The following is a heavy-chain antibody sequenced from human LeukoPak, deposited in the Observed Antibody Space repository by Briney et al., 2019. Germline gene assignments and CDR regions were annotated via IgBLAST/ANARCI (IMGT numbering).Heavy chain of an antibody. D-gene: IGHD2-2*01. CDR1: GYTFTSYA. J-gene: IGHJ4*02. V-gene: IGHV1-18*01. Sequence: ASVKVSCKASGYTFTSYAMHWVRQAPGQRLEWMGWISAYNGNTNYAQKLQGRVTMTTDTSTSTAYMELRSLRSDDTAVYYCARGEGLIVPAAMDFDYWGQGTLVTVSS. CDR3: ARGEGLIVPAAMDFDY. CDR2: ISAYNGNT.